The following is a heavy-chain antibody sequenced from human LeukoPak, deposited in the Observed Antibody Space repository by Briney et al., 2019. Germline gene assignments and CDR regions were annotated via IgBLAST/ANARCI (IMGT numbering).Heavy chain of an antibody. CDR2: ISYDGSNK. V-gene: IGHV3-30-3*01. CDR3: ARSPFNIAAADY. CDR1: GFTFSSYA. D-gene: IGHD6-13*01. J-gene: IGHJ4*02. Sequence: GRSLRLSCAASGFTFSSYAMHWVRQAPGKGLEWVAVISYDGSNKYYADSVEGRFTISRDNSKNTLYLQMNSLRAEDTAVYYCARSPFNIAAADYWGQGTLVTVSS.